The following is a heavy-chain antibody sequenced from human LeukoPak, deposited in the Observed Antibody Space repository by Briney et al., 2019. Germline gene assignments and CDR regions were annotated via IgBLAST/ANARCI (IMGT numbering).Heavy chain of an antibody. V-gene: IGHV3-30*18. CDR1: GFTFSSYG. J-gene: IGHJ3*02. Sequence: PGRSLRLSCAASGFTFSSYGMHWVRQAPGKGLEWVAVISYDGSNKYNGDSVKGRFTISRDNSKNTLFLQMNSLRAEDTAVYYCAKDVRSEVRGVIISAFDIWGQGTMVTVSS. CDR2: ISYDGSNK. D-gene: IGHD3-10*01. CDR3: AKDVRSEVRGVIISAFDI.